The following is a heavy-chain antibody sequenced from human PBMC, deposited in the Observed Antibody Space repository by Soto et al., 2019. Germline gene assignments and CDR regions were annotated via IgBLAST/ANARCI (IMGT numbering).Heavy chain of an antibody. Sequence: SQTLSRTCVISGDSVSSNSAIWNWFRQSPSRGLEWLGRTYYTSKWYNDYAVSVKSRISINPDTSKNQVSLQLNSVTPEDTAVYYCARVYSSGWSFYYGTDVWGQGTTVTVSS. CDR2: TYYTSKWYN. V-gene: IGHV6-1*01. J-gene: IGHJ6*02. CDR3: ARVYSSGWSFYYGTDV. CDR1: GDSVSSNSAI. D-gene: IGHD6-19*01.